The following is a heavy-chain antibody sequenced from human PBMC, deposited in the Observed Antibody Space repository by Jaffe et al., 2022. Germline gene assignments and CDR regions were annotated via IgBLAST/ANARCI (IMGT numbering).Heavy chain of an antibody. CDR2: INAGNGNT. Sequence: QVQLVQSGAEVKKPGASVKVSCKASGYDFSKYAIHWVRQAPGQRLEWMGWINAGNGNTKYSQNFQGRVTLTGDTSASTAYMELSSLRSEDTAVYYCASPYITMIEGIERIIPFGYWGQGTLVTVSS. J-gene: IGHJ4*02. CDR1: GYDFSKYA. D-gene: IGHD3-22*01. CDR3: ASPYITMIEGIERIIPFGY. V-gene: IGHV1-3*01.